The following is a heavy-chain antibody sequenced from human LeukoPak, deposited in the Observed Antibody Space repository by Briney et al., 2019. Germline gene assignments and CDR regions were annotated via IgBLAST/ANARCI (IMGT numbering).Heavy chain of an antibody. CDR1: GYTFSGYY. D-gene: IGHD3-9*01. CDR3: ARDDYDILTGYYDNWFDP. CDR2: INPNSGGT. V-gene: IGHV1-2*02. J-gene: IGHJ5*02. Sequence: GASVKVSCKASGYTFSGYYMHWVRQAPGQGLEWMGWINPNSGGTNYAQKFQGRVTMTRDTSISTAYMELSRLRSDDTAVYSCARDDYDILTGYYDNWFDPWGQGTLVTVSS.